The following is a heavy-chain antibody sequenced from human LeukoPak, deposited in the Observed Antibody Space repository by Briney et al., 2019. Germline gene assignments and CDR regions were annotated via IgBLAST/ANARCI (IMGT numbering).Heavy chain of an antibody. J-gene: IGHJ4*02. CDR3: ASAWELLTLDY. CDR1: GFTVSSNY. V-gene: IGHV3-53*01. D-gene: IGHD1-26*01. CDR2: IYSGGST. Sequence: GGSLRLSCAASGFTVSSNYMSWVRQAPGKGLEWVSVIYSGGSTYYADSVKGRFTISRDNSKNTLYLQMNSLRAEDTAVYYCASAWELLTLDYWGQGTLVTVSS.